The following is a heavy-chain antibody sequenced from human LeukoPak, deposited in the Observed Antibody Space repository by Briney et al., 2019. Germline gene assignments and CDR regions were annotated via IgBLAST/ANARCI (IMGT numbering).Heavy chain of an antibody. CDR1: GYTFTSYG. CDR2: ISAYNGNT. Sequence: GASVKVSCKASGYTFTSYGISWVRQAPGQGLEWMGWISAYNGNTNYAQKLQGRVTMTRNTSISTAYMELSSLRSEDTAVYYCAGVMPLQGYYYDSSGYSGNWFDPWGQGTLVTVSS. D-gene: IGHD3-22*01. CDR3: AGVMPLQGYYYDSSGYSGNWFDP. J-gene: IGHJ5*02. V-gene: IGHV1-18*01.